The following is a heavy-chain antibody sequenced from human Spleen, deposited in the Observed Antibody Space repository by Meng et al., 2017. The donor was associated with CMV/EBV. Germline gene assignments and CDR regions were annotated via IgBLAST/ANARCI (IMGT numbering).Heavy chain of an antibody. D-gene: IGHD6-19*01. J-gene: IGHJ2*01. CDR3: ARESLGGAEWLVRGYFDL. CDR1: GFTFSSYS. Sequence: GGSLRLSCAASGFTFSSYSMNWVRQAPGKGLEWVSSISSSGSTIYYADSVKGRFTISRDNAKNSLYLQMNSLRAEDTAVYYCARESLGGAEWLVRGYFDLWGRGTLVTVSS. CDR2: ISSSGSTI. V-gene: IGHV3-48*04.